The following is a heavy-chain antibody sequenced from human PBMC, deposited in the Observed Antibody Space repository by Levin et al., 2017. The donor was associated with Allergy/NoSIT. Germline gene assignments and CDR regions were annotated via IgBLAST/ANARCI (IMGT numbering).Heavy chain of an antibody. D-gene: IGHD5/OR15-5a*01. V-gene: IGHV4-61*01. CDR2: INYRGVT. Sequence: TSETLSLTCRVSGGSVSSGTYYWSWIRRPPGKGLEWIGYINYRGVTKYNPSLKSRVTISVETSKNEFSLKVTSVTAADTAVYYCARNRIIVSGGNDYYYGMDVWGQGTTVTVSS. CDR3: ARNRIIVSGGNDYYYGMDV. J-gene: IGHJ6*02. CDR1: GGSVSSGTYY.